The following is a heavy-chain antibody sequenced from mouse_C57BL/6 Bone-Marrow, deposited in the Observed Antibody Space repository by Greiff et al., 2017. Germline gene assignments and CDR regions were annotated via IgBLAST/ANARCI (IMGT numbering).Heavy chain of an antibody. D-gene: IGHD1-1*01. V-gene: IGHV1-69*01. CDR1: GYTITSSW. CDR2: IDPSDSYT. Sequence: QVQLQQPGAELVMPGASVKLSCKASGYTITSSWMHWVKPRPGQGLGWIGEIDPSDSYTNYTQQFQGKSTLTVDKYSSTAYMQLSSLTSEDSAVDYCAREGWVEAYYYAMDYWGQGTSVTVSS. CDR3: AREGWVEAYYYAMDY. J-gene: IGHJ4*01.